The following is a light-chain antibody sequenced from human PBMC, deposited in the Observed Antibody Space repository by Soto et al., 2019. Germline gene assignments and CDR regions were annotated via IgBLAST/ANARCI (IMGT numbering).Light chain of an antibody. CDR3: CSYANDNWV. CDR2: EVT. CDR1: SSDVGSHDL. Sequence: QSALTQPASVSGSPGQSITLSCTGTSSDVGSHDLVSWYQQHPGKAPQVMIYEVTKRPSGVSNRFSGSKSGNTASLTISGLQAEDEADYYCCSYANDNWVFGGGTKLTAL. J-gene: IGLJ3*02. V-gene: IGLV2-23*02.